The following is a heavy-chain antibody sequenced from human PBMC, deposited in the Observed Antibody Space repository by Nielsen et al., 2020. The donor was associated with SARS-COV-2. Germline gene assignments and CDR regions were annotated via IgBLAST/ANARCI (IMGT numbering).Heavy chain of an antibody. J-gene: IGHJ5*02. CDR3: AREVQWGPSNWFDP. V-gene: IGHV1-69*13. Sequence: SVKVSCKASGGTFSSYAISWVRQAPGQGLEWMGGIIPIFGTASYAQKFQGRVTITADESTSTAYMELSSLRSEDTAVYYCAREVQWGPSNWFDPWGQGTLVTVSS. D-gene: IGHD1-26*01. CDR1: GGTFSSYA. CDR2: IIPIFGTA.